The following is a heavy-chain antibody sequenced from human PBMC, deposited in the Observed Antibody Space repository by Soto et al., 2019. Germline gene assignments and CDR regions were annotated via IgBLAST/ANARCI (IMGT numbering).Heavy chain of an antibody. Sequence: ALLNVYWKASGYSFTVYLIHCVRQNQGQGLEWLGRINPKSGGTSTAQKFQGWVTMTTDTSISTASMELTRLTSDGTAIYYCARGDSTDCSNGVWSTCYNHGIDVWGQATSGT. J-gene: IGHJ6*02. CDR3: ARGDSTDCSNGVWSTCYNHGIDV. V-gene: IGHV1-2*04. D-gene: IGHD2-8*01. CDR2: INPKSGGT. CDR1: GYSFTVYL.